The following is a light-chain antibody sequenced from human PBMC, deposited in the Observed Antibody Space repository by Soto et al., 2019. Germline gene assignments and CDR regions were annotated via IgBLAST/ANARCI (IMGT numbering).Light chain of an antibody. Sequence: QSALTQPASVSGSRGQSIIISCTGTSSDVGAYNYVSWYQQHPDKAPNVMIYEVTNRPSGVSNRFSGSKSGNTASLTISGLQAEDEADYYCSSYTRSDIFVFGTGTKVTVL. CDR3: SSYTRSDIFV. J-gene: IGLJ1*01. CDR2: EVT. CDR1: SSDVGAYNY. V-gene: IGLV2-14*01.